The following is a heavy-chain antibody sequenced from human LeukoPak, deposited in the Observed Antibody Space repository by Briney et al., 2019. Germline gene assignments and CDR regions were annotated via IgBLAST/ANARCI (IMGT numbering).Heavy chain of an antibody. CDR2: ISYDGSNK. V-gene: IGHV3-30-3*01. Sequence: GGSLRLSCAASGFTFSSYPMHWVRQAPGKWLERVAVISYDGSNKFYSDSVKGRFTISRDNSKSTLNLQMNSLRSEDTAIYYCARDIPDSSGYYYRHFDYWGQGTLVTVSS. D-gene: IGHD3-22*01. J-gene: IGHJ4*02. CDR3: ARDIPDSSGYYYRHFDY. CDR1: GFTFSSYP.